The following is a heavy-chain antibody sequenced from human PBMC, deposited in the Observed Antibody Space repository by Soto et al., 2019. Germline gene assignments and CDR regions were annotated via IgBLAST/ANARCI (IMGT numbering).Heavy chain of an antibody. CDR1: GFPFSNYW. Sequence: EVQLVESGGGLVQPGGSLRLSCAASGFPFSNYWWYWVRQAPGKGLVWVSRVNNDGTDTTHADSVKGRFTISRDNAENTLYLQMNSLRAEDTAVYYCARGGLQHALDVWGQGSTVTVSS. CDR3: ARGGLQHALDV. J-gene: IGHJ6*02. D-gene: IGHD6-13*01. V-gene: IGHV3-74*03. CDR2: VNNDGTDT.